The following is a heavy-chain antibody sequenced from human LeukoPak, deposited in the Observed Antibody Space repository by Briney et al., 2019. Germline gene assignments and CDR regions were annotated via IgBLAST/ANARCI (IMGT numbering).Heavy chain of an antibody. D-gene: IGHD2-2*02. J-gene: IGHJ4*02. CDR2: ISYDGSNK. CDR3: ARSRNRYCSSTSCYTADY. CDR1: GFTFSSYA. V-gene: IGHV3-30-3*01. Sequence: EGSLRLSCAASGFTFSSYAMHWVRQAPGKGLEWVAVISYDGSNKYYADSVKGRFTISRDNSKNTLYLQMNSLRAEDTAVYYCARSRNRYCSSTSCYTADYWGQGTLVTVSS.